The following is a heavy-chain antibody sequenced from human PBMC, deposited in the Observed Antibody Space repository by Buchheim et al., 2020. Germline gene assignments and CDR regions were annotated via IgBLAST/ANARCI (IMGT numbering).Heavy chain of an antibody. D-gene: IGHD1-14*01. Sequence: QVQLQQWGAGLLKPSETLSLTCAVYGGSFSDYYWNWIRQLPEKGLEWIGEIHQRGSTKYNPSLQSRATISVNASKNQFSLSVTSVTAADTAVYYCARGPGARRTLDYWGQGTL. J-gene: IGHJ4*02. CDR2: IHQRGST. V-gene: IGHV4-34*01. CDR3: ARGPGARRTLDY. CDR1: GGSFSDYY.